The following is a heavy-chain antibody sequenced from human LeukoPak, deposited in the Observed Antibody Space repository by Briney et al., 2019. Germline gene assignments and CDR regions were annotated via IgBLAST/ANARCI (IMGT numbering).Heavy chain of an antibody. D-gene: IGHD6-13*01. CDR3: ARVAYSSSWYLWSGYYYYMDV. V-gene: IGHV3-11*04. J-gene: IGHJ6*03. CDR1: GFTFSDYY. Sequence: PGGSLRLSCAASGFTFSDYYMSWIRQAPGKGLEWVSYISSSGSTIYYADSVKGRFTISRDNAKNSLYLQMNSLRAEDTAVYYCARVAYSSSWYLWSGYYYYMDVWGKGTTVTVSS. CDR2: ISSSGSTI.